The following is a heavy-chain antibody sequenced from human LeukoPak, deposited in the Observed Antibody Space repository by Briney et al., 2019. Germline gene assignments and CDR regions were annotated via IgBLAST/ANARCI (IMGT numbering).Heavy chain of an antibody. CDR2: INTSGGTT. D-gene: IGHD2-8*01. Sequence: GGSLRLSCAASGFTLNNYAVSWVRQAPGEGLEWVSGINTSGGTTYYADSVKGRFTISRDNSKNTLYLQMSSLRAEDTAIYYCAKENGSPYYFDYWGQGTLVTVSS. J-gene: IGHJ4*02. CDR3: AKENGSPYYFDY. CDR1: GFTLNNYA. V-gene: IGHV3-23*01.